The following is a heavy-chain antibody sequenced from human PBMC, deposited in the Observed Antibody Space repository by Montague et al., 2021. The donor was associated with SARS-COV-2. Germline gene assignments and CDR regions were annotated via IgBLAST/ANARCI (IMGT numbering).Heavy chain of an antibody. J-gene: IGHJ6*03. CDR1: GGSFSGYY. Sequence: SETLSLTCAVYGGSFSGYYWTWIRQPPGKGLEWIGEINHSGSTTYSPSLKSRVTISVDTSKSQFSLRLSSVTAADTAIYYCARGLSGSYSGGWVPVALFDFYHYMDVWGTGTMVTVSS. D-gene: IGHD6-25*01. CDR3: ARGLSGSYSGGWVPVALFDFYHYMDV. V-gene: IGHV4-34*01. CDR2: INHSGST.